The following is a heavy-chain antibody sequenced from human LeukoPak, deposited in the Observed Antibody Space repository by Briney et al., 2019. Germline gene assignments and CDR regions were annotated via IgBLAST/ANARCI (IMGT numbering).Heavy chain of an antibody. V-gene: IGHV3-30-3*02. CDR2: ISYDGSNK. D-gene: IGHD3-22*01. CDR1: GFTFSSYA. Sequence: GGSLRLSCAASGFTFSSYAMHWVRQAPGKGLEWVAVISYDGSNKYYADSVKGRFTISRDNSKNTLYLQMNSLRAEDTAVYYCAKTRHVVVIEDAFDIWGQGTMVTVSS. CDR3: AKTRHVVVIEDAFDI. J-gene: IGHJ3*02.